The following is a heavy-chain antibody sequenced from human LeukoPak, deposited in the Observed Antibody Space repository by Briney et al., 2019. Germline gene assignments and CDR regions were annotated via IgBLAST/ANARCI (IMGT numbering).Heavy chain of an antibody. CDR2: ISYDGSNK. D-gene: IGHD3-10*01. Sequence: GRSLRLSCAASGFTFSSYAMHWVRQAPGKGLEWVAVISYDGSNKYYADSVKGRFTISRDNSKNTLYLQMNSLRAEDTAVYYCARFPIRGSSSDYWGQGTLVTVS. CDR1: GFTFSSYA. J-gene: IGHJ4*02. CDR3: ARFPIRGSSSDY. V-gene: IGHV3-30*04.